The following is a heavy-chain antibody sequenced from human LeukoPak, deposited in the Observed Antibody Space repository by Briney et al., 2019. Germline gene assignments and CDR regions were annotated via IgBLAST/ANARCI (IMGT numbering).Heavy chain of an antibody. Sequence: PGGSLRLSCAASGFTVSSKYMSWVRQAPGKGLEWVSYISSRSSNIYYADSVKGRFTISRDNAKNSLYLQMNSLRDEDTAVYYCARIPGGYYYAMDVWGQGTTVTVSS. V-gene: IGHV3-48*02. J-gene: IGHJ6*02. CDR1: GFTVSSKY. D-gene: IGHD3-16*01. CDR2: ISSRSSNI. CDR3: ARIPGGYYYAMDV.